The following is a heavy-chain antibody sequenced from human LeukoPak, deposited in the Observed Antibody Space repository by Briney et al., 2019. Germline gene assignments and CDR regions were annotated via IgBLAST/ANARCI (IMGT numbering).Heavy chain of an antibody. CDR2: NYPGDSDT. CDR1: GYSFTSYW. J-gene: IGHJ4*02. V-gene: IGHV5-51*01. Sequence: GESLKISCKGSGYSFTSYWIGWARQMPGKGLEWMGINYPGDSDTRYSPSFQGQVTISADKSISTAYLQWSSLKASDTAMYYCARSSAVAGTVTWFDYWGQGTLVTVSS. D-gene: IGHD6-19*01. CDR3: ARSSAVAGTVTWFDY.